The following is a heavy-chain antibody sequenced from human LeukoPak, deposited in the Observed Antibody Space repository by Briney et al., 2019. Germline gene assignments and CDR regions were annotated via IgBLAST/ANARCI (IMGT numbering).Heavy chain of an antibody. J-gene: IGHJ5*02. CDR3: AKMAIVGNWFDP. D-gene: IGHD5-12*01. V-gene: IGHV3-23*01. Sequence: GGSLRLSCAASGFTFTTYAMSWVRQAPGKGLEWVSGITDSGGSTFYADAVKGRFTISRDNSKNTLYLQMNSLRAEDTAVYYCAKMAIVGNWFDPWGQGTLVTVSS. CDR2: ITDSGGST. CDR1: GFTFTTYA.